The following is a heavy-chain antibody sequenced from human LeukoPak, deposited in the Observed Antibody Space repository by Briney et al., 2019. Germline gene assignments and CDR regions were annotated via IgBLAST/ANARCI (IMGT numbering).Heavy chain of an antibody. Sequence: PSGTLSLTCIVSGGSISNSYWSFIRQPPGRGLEWIGYISYSGSTYYNPSLKSRAAISLHTSNNEFSLKLTSVTAADTAVYYCARQIAVAGPVGDYWGQGTLVTVSS. CDR1: GGSISNSY. CDR2: ISYSGST. V-gene: IGHV4-59*08. J-gene: IGHJ4*02. CDR3: ARQIAVAGPVGDY. D-gene: IGHD6-19*01.